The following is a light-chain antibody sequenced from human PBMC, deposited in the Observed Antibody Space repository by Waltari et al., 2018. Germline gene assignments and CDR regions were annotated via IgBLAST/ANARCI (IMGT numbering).Light chain of an antibody. Sequence: EIVLTQSPATLSLSPGERATLSCRASPSIRTHLGWYQQKPGQVPRLVIYDATNRATGLPARFSGSVSGTDFTLTISSLEPEDFAVYFCQQRYSWPLTFGQGTKVEF. CDR3: QQRYSWPLT. CDR2: DAT. V-gene: IGKV3-11*01. J-gene: IGKJ1*01. CDR1: PSIRTH.